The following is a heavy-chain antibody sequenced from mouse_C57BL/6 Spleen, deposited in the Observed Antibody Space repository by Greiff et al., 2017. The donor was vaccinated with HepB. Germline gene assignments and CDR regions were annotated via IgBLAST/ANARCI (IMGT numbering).Heavy chain of an antibody. Sequence: QVQLQQPGAELVMPGASVKLSCKASGYTFTSYWMHWVNQRPGQGLEWIGEIDPSDSYTNYNQKFKGKSTLTVDKSSSTAYMQLSSLTSEDSAVYYCAGLYGKAWFAYWGQGTLVTVSA. J-gene: IGHJ3*01. CDR1: GYTFTSYW. V-gene: IGHV1-69*01. D-gene: IGHD2-1*01. CDR2: IDPSDSYT. CDR3: AGLYGKAWFAY.